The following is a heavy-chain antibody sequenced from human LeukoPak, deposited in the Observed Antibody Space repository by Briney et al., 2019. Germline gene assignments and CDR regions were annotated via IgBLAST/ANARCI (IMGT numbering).Heavy chain of an antibody. CDR2: ISGYNGNT. J-gene: IGHJ4*02. CDR3: ARANYDILTGWYR. V-gene: IGHV1-18*01. D-gene: IGHD3-9*01. CDR1: GYTFTSYG. Sequence: ASVKVSCKASGYTFTSYGISWVRQAPGQGLEWMGWISGYNGNTNYAQKLQGRVTMTTDTSTSTAYMELSSLRSEDTAVYYCARANYDILTGWYRWGQGTLVTVSS.